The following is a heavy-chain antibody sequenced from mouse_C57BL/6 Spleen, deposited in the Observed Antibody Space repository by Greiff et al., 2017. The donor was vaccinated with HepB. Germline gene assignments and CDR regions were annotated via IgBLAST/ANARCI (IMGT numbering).Heavy chain of an antibody. CDR2: IYPRDGST. Sequence: QVQLKESGPELVKPGASVKLSCKASGYTFTSYDINWVKQRPGQGLEWIGWIYPRDGSTKYNEKFKGKATLTVDTSSSTAYMELHSLTSEDSAVYFCARTTTVVADPYYYAMDYWGQGTSVTVSS. V-gene: IGHV1-85*01. CDR1: GYTFTSYD. J-gene: IGHJ4*01. CDR3: ARTTTVVADPYYYAMDY. D-gene: IGHD1-1*01.